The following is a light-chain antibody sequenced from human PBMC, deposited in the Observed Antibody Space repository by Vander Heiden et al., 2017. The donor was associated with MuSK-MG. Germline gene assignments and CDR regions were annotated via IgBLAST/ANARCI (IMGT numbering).Light chain of an antibody. J-gene: IGLJ2*01. V-gene: IGLV2-23*02. CDR3: CSDAGSSTGEV. CDR2: EVS. CDR1: SSGVGSYNQ. Sequence: SALTQPASVSGSPGQSLTLSCTGTSSGVGSYNQFSWYQQHPGKAPKLMIYEVSKRPSGVSNRFSGSKSGNTASLTISGLQAEDEADYYCCSDAGSSTGEVFGGGTKLTVL.